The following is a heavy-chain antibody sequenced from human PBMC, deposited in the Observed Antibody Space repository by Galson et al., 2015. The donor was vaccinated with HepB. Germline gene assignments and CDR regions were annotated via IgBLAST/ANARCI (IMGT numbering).Heavy chain of an antibody. J-gene: IGHJ4*02. D-gene: IGHD3-22*01. CDR1: GFTFSTYS. Sequence: SLRLSCAASGFTFSTYSMNWVRQAPGKGLEWVSSISSTSTDFYYADSVKGRFTISRDNAKNSLYLQMNSLRAEDTAVYYCAGSFGLNNYDDSDYYSVAGSVGYWGQGTLVTVSS. CDR2: ISSTSTDF. CDR3: AGSFGLNNYDDSDYYSVAGSVGY. V-gene: IGHV3-21*01.